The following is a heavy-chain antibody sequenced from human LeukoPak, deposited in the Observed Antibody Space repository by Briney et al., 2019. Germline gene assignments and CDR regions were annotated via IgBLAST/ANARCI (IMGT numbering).Heavy chain of an antibody. J-gene: IGHJ6*03. CDR2: IIPISDIA. CDR3: ARGGIPYYYYMDV. CDR1: GGTFSRHV. Sequence: GSSVKVSCKASGGTFSRHVVGWVRQAPGQGLEWTGGIIPISDIANNVEKFQGRATISADDYRNTVYLELSSLRSEDTAVYYCARGGIPYYYYMDVWGKGTTVTVSS. V-gene: IGHV1-69*13. D-gene: IGHD1-14*01.